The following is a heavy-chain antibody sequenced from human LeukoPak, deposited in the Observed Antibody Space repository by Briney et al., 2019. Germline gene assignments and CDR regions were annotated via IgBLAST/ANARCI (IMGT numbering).Heavy chain of an antibody. V-gene: IGHV3-21*01. CDR2: ISSSSSYI. D-gene: IGHD2-21*02. Sequence: PGGSLRLSCAASGFTFSSYSMNWVRQAPGKGLEWVSSISSSSSYIYYADSVKGRFTISRDNAKNSLYLQMNSLRAEDTAVYYCARWGVAYCGGDCYDAFDIWGQGTMVTVSS. J-gene: IGHJ3*02. CDR3: ARWGVAYCGGDCYDAFDI. CDR1: GFTFSSYS.